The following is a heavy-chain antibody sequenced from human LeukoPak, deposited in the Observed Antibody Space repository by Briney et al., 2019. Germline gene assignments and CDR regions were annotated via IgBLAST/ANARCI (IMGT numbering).Heavy chain of an antibody. V-gene: IGHV4-61*02. CDR1: GGSISSGSYC. CDR3: ARVRYYDSTVLTRKRSYYFDY. Sequence: SQTLSLTCTVSGGSISSGSYCWSWIRQPAGKGLEWIVRIYTSGSTNYNSSLKSRVTMSVDTSKNQFSLKLSSVTAADTAVYYCARVRYYDSTVLTRKRSYYFDYWGQGTLVTVSS. CDR2: IYTSGST. D-gene: IGHD3-22*01. J-gene: IGHJ4*02.